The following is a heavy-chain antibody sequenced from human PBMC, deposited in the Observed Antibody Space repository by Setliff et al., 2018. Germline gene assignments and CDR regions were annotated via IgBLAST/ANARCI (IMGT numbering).Heavy chain of an antibody. D-gene: IGHD1-26*01. Sequence: SETLSLTCSVSGASISSNYWSWVRQSPGKGLEWIGYLYYNGTTRFGPSLKSRATISLDTSRNQFSLRLTSVTAADTAVYYCASTPRRGLDIRTRVGAFDSWGQGTVVTVSS. J-gene: IGHJ4*02. V-gene: IGHV4-59*01. CDR3: ASTPRRGLDIRTRVGAFDS. CDR2: LYYNGTT. CDR1: GASISSNY.